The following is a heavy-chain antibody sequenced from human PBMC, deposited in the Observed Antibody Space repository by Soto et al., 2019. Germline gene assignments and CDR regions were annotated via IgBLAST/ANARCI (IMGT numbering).Heavy chain of an antibody. J-gene: IGHJ6*02. V-gene: IGHV6-1*01. CDR1: GDSVSSNLAS. CDR3: ATRTDYYYGSGSLGGMDV. Sequence: SQTLSLTCVISGDSVSSNLASWSWIRQSPSRGLDWLGRTYYRSRWYSYYALSVKSRITINPDTSKNQFSLKLNSVTAADTAVYYCATRTDYYYGSGSLGGMDVWGQGTTVTVSS. CDR2: TYYRSRWYS. D-gene: IGHD3-10*01.